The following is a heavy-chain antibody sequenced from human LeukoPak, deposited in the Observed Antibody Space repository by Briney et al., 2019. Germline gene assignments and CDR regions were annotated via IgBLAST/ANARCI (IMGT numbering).Heavy chain of an antibody. CDR1: GYSLTSYW. D-gene: IGHD3-10*01. V-gene: IGHV5-51*01. J-gene: IGHJ1*01. Sequence: GESLKISCKGSGYSLTSYWIGWVRQMPGKGLEWMGIIYPGDSDTRYSPSFQGQVTISADKSISTAYLQWSSLKASDTAMYYCATALYYYGSGSPYPLQHWGQGTLVTVSS. CDR2: IYPGDSDT. CDR3: ATALYYYGSGSPYPLQH.